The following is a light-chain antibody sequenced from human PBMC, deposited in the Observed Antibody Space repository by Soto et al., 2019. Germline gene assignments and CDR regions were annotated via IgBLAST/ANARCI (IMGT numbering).Light chain of an antibody. CDR2: DAS. J-gene: IGKJ4*01. CDR3: QQYDNPPRT. CDR1: QDISNS. Sequence: DIQMTQSPSSLSASVGDRVTITCQASQDISNSLNWYQQKPGKAPKLLVYDASNLEAGVPSRFSGSGSGTDFTFTISSLQPDDIATDYWQQYDNPPRTVGGGTKVEIK. V-gene: IGKV1-33*01.